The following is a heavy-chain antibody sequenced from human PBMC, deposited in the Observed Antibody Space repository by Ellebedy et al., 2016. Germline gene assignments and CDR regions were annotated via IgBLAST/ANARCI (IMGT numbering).Heavy chain of an antibody. Sequence: GESLKISCAASGFTFSSYAMHWVRQAPGKGLEWVAVISYDGSNKYYADSVKGRFTISRDNSKNTLYLQMNSLRAEDTAVYYCARGWSFQHYGMDVWGQGTTVTVS. D-gene: IGHD6-13*01. CDR2: ISYDGSNK. CDR1: GFTFSSYA. V-gene: IGHV3-30-3*01. J-gene: IGHJ6*02. CDR3: ARGWSFQHYGMDV.